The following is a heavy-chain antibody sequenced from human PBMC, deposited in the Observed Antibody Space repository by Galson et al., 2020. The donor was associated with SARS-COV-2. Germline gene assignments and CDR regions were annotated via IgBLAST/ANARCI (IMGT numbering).Heavy chain of an antibody. CDR1: GDSISGSH. CDR3: AGLRRTGWTGNFDY. V-gene: IGHV4-59*01. CDR2: ILYSGST. Sequence: SETLSLTFPVSGDSISGSHWSWIRQPQGKGLEWLGFILYSGSTNYNPSLKSRVTISIDTSKNQFSLNLRSVTAADTAVYYGAGLRRTGWTGNFDYWGQGTLVTVSS. J-gene: IGHJ4*02. D-gene: IGHD6-19*01.